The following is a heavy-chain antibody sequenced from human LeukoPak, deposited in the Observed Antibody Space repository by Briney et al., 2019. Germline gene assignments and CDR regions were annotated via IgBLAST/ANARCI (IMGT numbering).Heavy chain of an antibody. CDR3: TIDRVGCSGGSCYPYYFDN. CDR2: IKSKTDGGTT. Sequence: GGSLRLSCAASGFTVSSNYMSWGRQAPGKGLEWVGHIKSKTDGGTTDYAAPVKGRFTISRDDSKNTLYLQMNSLKTEDTAMYYCTIDRVGCSGGSCYPYYFDNWGQGTLVTVSS. D-gene: IGHD2-15*01. V-gene: IGHV3-15*01. J-gene: IGHJ4*02. CDR1: GFTVSSNY.